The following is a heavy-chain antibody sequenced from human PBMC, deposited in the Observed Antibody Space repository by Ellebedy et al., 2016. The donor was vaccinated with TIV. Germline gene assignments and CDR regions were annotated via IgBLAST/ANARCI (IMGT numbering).Heavy chain of an antibody. D-gene: IGHD3-3*01. CDR3: ARGPYVSPFYDFWSNYYFDY. CDR1: GSSINSYY. Sequence: MPSETLSLTCAVSGSSINSYYWSWIRQPPGKGLEWIGYIYNSWTTNYNPSLQSRVTISLDASKNHFSLKLISVTAADTAVYYCARGPYVSPFYDFWSNYYFDYWGQGTLVTVSS. V-gene: IGHV4-59*01. CDR2: IYNSWTT. J-gene: IGHJ4*02.